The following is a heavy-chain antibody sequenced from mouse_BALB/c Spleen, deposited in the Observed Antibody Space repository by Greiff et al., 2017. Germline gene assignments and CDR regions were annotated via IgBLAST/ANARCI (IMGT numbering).Heavy chain of an antibody. CDR1: GYAFTSYN. V-gene: IGHV1S135*01. J-gene: IGHJ3*01. CDR2: IDPYNGGT. D-gene: IGHD2-2*01. Sequence: VQLQQPGAELVKPGASVKVSCKASGYAFTSYNMYWVKQSHGKSLEWIGYIDPYNGGTSYNQKFKGKATLTVDKSSSTAYMHLNSLTSEDSAVYYCARQGVYGYVLFAYWGQGTLVTVSA. CDR3: ARQGVYGYVLFAY.